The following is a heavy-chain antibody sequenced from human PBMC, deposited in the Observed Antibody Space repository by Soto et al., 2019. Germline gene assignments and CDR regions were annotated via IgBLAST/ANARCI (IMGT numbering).Heavy chain of an antibody. J-gene: IGHJ4*02. D-gene: IGHD2-21*02. CDR1: GGSINSRSYY. Sequence: SETLSLTCTVSGGSINSRSYYWGWIRQSPGKGLEWIGSIYYNGSTYYNPSLKSRVAMSVDTSKNQFSLKLRSVSAADTAVYYCARQRTSVVTQAYFDDWGQGSLVTVSS. CDR3: ARQRTSVVTQAYFDD. CDR2: IYYNGST. V-gene: IGHV4-39*01.